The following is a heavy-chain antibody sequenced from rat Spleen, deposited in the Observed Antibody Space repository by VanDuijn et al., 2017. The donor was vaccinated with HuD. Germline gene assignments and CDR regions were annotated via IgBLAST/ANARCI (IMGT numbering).Heavy chain of an antibody. CDR3: ARLGTEAVGNWFSY. Sequence: EVKLVESGGGLVQPGRSLKLSCVASGFTFTNYGMHWIRQAPTNGLEWVASISPSGSITHYRDSVRGRFTIFRDVAKSTLYLQMDSLRSEDTATYYCARLGTEAVGNWFSYWGQGTLVTVSS. V-gene: IGHV5-19*01. CDR2: ISPSGSIT. J-gene: IGHJ3*01. D-gene: IGHD1-11*01. CDR1: GFTFTNYG.